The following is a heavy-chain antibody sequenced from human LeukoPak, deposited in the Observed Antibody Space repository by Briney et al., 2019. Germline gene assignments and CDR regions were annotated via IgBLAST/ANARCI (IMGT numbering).Heavy chain of an antibody. CDR2: ISTSGSSI. CDR1: GFTFSDYY. V-gene: IGHV3-11*01. CDR3: ARMTGTYSGTIFDS. D-gene: IGHD1-26*01. J-gene: IGHJ4*02. Sequence: GGSLRLSCAASGFTFSDYYMSWIRQAPGEGLEWVSYISTSGSSIYYADSVKGRFTVSRDNTKNSLYLQMSSLKTEDTAFYYCARMTGTYSGTIFDSWGQGTLVTVSS.